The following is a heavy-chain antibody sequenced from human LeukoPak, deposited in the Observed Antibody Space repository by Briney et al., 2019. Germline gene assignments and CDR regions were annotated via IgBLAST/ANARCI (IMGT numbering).Heavy chain of an antibody. CDR1: GYTFTSYA. V-gene: IGHV7-4-1*02. CDR3: ASPIAVAGTGQLDY. D-gene: IGHD6-19*01. J-gene: IGHJ4*02. Sequence: GASVKVSCKASGYTFTSYAMNWVRQAPGQGLEWMGWINTNTGNPTYAQGFAGRFVFSLDTSVITAYLQISSLKAEDTAVYYCASPIAVAGTGQLDYWGQGTLVTVSS. CDR2: INTNTGNP.